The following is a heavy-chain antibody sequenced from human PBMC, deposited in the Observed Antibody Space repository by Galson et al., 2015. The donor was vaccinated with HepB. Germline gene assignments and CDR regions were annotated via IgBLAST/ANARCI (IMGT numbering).Heavy chain of an antibody. Sequence: SLRLSCAASGFTFSSYWMHWVRQAPGKGLEWVSYISSSSSTIYYADSVKGRFTISRDNAKNSLYLQMNSLRAEDTAVYYCARERCGGDCYFDYWGQGTLVTVSS. D-gene: IGHD2-21*01. CDR1: GFTFSSYW. J-gene: IGHJ4*02. V-gene: IGHV3-48*01. CDR2: ISSSSSTI. CDR3: ARERCGGDCYFDY.